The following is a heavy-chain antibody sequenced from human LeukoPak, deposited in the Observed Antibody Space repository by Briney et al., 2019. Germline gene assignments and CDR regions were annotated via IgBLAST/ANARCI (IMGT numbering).Heavy chain of an antibody. D-gene: IGHD6-19*01. Sequence: KTSETLSLTCTVSGYSISSGYYWGWIRQPPGKGLEWIGSIYHSGSTYYNPSLKSRVTISVDTSKNQFSLKLSSVTAADTAVYYCASQKGIAVAGTWYYYYYMDVWGKGTTVTVSS. J-gene: IGHJ6*03. CDR1: GYSISSGYY. CDR3: ASQKGIAVAGTWYYYYYMDV. V-gene: IGHV4-38-2*02. CDR2: IYHSGST.